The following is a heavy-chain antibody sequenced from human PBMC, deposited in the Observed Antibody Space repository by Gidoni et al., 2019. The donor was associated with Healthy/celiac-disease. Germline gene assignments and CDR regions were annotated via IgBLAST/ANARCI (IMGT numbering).Heavy chain of an antibody. CDR3: TTVLFEMATITGGAFDY. V-gene: IGHV3-15*07. J-gene: IGHJ4*02. D-gene: IGHD5-12*01. Sequence: EVQLVESGGGLLKPGGSLRLSCAASGFTFSNAWMTWVRPAPGKGLEWVGRIKSKTDGGTTDYAAPVKGRFTISRDDSKNTLYLQMNSLKTEDTAVYYFTTVLFEMATITGGAFDYWGQGTLVTVSS. CDR2: IKSKTDGGTT. CDR1: GFTFSNAW.